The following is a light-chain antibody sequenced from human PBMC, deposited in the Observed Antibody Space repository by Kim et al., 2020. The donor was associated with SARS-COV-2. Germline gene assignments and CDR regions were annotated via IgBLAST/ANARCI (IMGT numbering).Light chain of an antibody. CDR2: GAS. CDR1: QSVSSSY. V-gene: IGKV3-20*01. CDR3: QQYGSSPPYS. J-gene: IGKJ2*03. Sequence: PGERATLSRRASQSVSSSYLAWYQQKPGQAPRLLIYGASSRATGIPDRFSGSGSGTDFTLTISRLEPEDFAVYYCQQYGSSPPYSFGQGTKLEI.